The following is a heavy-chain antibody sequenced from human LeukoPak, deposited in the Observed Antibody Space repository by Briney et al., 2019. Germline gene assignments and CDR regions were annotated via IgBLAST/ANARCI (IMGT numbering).Heavy chain of an antibody. D-gene: IGHD3-22*01. J-gene: IGHJ4*02. V-gene: IGHV3-23*01. CDR3: VKARDSSGLFEY. CDR2: ISGSGGNT. Sequence: GGSLRLSCAASGFTFSNYGMSWVRQAPGKGLEWVSVISGSGGNTYYADSVKGRFTIPRDNSKSTLYLQMNSLRAEDTAVYYCVKARDSSGLFEYWGQGTLVTVSS. CDR1: GFTFSNYG.